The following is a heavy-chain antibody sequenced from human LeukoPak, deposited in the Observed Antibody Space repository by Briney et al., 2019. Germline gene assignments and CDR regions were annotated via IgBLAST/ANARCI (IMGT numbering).Heavy chain of an antibody. D-gene: IGHD2/OR15-2a*01. CDR3: ARDWFHAIDY. CDR2: IRSDGSDT. J-gene: IGHJ4*02. CDR1: GFTFSDTR. Sequence: GGALRLSCAASGFTFSDTRMHWVRQAPGGGVVWVSRIRSDGSDTRYAESVKGRFTISRDNAKNTLYLQMNSLRAEDTAVYYCARDWFHAIDYWGQGTLVTVSS. V-gene: IGHV3-74*01.